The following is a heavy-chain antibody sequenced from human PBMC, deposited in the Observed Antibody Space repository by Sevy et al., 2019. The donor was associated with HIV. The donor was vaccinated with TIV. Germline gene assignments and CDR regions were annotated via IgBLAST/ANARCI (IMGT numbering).Heavy chain of an antibody. CDR2: IYYNGHI. CDR1: GGSITSLY. V-gene: IGHV4-59*08. J-gene: IGHJ4*02. Sequence: SETLSLTCTVYGGSITSLYWNWIRQPPGKGLEWIANIYYNGHINYNPSLKSRVTLSLDTSKNQFSLRLSYVTAADTAMYYCAGENAWGRGYSWGQGTLVTVSS. D-gene: IGHD1-26*01. CDR3: AGENAWGRGYS.